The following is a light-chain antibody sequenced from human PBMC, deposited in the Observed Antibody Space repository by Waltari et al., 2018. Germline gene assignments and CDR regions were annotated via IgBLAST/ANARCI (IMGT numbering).Light chain of an antibody. Sequence: EIVLTQSPGTLSLSPGARVTLSCRASQYITGSWKTWFHQKPVKAPSLLIYASSTRAPGVPDRFSGRGSGTDFTLTISILEPEDSALYYCQQYDGSVVTFGGGTKVEIK. CDR1: QYITGSW. CDR3: QQYDGSVVT. CDR2: ASS. J-gene: IGKJ4*01. V-gene: IGKV3-20*01.